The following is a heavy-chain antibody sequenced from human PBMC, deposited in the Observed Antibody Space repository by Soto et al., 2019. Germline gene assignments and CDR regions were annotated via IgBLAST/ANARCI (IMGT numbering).Heavy chain of an antibody. D-gene: IGHD6-13*01. CDR3: ARGQQPPKYYYYMDV. Sequence: QVQLQQWGAGLLKPSETLSLTCAVYGGSFSGYYWSWIRQPPGKGLEWIGEINHSGSTNYNPSLKSRVTISVDTSKNQFSLKLSSVTAADTAVYYCARGQQPPKYYYYMDVWGKGTTVTVSS. CDR1: GGSFSGYY. J-gene: IGHJ6*03. CDR2: INHSGST. V-gene: IGHV4-34*01.